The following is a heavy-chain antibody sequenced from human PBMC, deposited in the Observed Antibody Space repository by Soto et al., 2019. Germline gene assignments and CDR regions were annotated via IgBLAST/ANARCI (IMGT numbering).Heavy chain of an antibody. J-gene: IGHJ5*02. CDR1: GYSFSTYD. V-gene: IGHV1-18*04. D-gene: IGHD3-3*01. Sequence: APVKVSCKASGYSFSTYDISWLRQAPGQGPEWMGRISPKNGNTNYAQNFQDRVTMTADTSSSTAYMELMGLRSDDTAKYYCATSYDSGFDPWGQGTLVPVSS. CDR3: ATSYDSGFDP. CDR2: ISPKNGNT.